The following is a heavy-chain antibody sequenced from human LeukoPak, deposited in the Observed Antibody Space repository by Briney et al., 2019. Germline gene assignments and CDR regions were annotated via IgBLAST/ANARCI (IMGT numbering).Heavy chain of an antibody. CDR3: ARVGYDSSGYYYARDY. J-gene: IGHJ4*02. D-gene: IGHD3-22*01. Sequence: SETLSLTCTVSGGSISSSSYYWSWIRQPPGKGLEWIGYIYHSGSTYYNPSLKSRVTISVDRSKNQFSLKLSSVTAADTAVYYCARVGYDSSGYYYARDYWGQGTLVTVSS. CDR2: IYHSGST. CDR1: GGSISSSSYY. V-gene: IGHV4-30-2*01.